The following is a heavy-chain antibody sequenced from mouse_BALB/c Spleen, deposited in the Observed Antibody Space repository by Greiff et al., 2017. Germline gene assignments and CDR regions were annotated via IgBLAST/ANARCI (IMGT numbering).Heavy chain of an antibody. CDR1: GFTFSDFY. V-gene: IGHV7-1*02. Sequence: EVNVVESGGGLVQPGGSLRLSCATSGFTFSDFYMEWVRQPPGKRLEWIAASRNKANDYTTEYSASVKGRFIVSRDTSQSILYLQMNALRAEDTAIYYCARDPYYGSSYWYFDVWGAGTTVTVSS. CDR2: SRNKANDYTT. J-gene: IGHJ1*01. D-gene: IGHD1-1*01. CDR3: ARDPYYGSSYWYFDV.